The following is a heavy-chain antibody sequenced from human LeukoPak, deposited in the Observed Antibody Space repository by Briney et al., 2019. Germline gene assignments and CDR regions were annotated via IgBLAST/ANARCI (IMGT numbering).Heavy chain of an antibody. CDR3: ARDASPSPVAGTNYFDY. V-gene: IGHV3-48*03. CDR1: GFTFSSYE. D-gene: IGHD6-19*01. J-gene: IGHJ4*02. Sequence: GGSLRLSCAASGFTFSSYEMSWVRQAPGKGLEWVSYISSSGSTIYYADSVKGRFTISRDNAKNSLYLQMNSLRAEDTAVYYCARDASPSPVAGTNYFDYWGQGTLVTVSS. CDR2: ISSSGSTI.